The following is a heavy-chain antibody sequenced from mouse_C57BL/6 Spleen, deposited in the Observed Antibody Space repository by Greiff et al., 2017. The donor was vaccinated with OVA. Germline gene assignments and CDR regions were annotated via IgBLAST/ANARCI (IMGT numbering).Heavy chain of an antibody. CDR2: IYPRDGST. Sequence: QVQLQQSGPELVKPGASVKLSCKASGYTFTSYDINWVKQRPGQGLEWIGWIYPRDGSTKYNEKFKGKATLTVDTSSSTAYMELHSLTSEDSAVYFCASGYYGRNWYFDVWGTGTTVTVSS. V-gene: IGHV1-85*01. D-gene: IGHD1-1*01. CDR1: GYTFTSYD. CDR3: ASGYYGRNWYFDV. J-gene: IGHJ1*03.